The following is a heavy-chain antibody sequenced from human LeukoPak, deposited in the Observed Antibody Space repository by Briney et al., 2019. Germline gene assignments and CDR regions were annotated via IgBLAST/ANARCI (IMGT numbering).Heavy chain of an antibody. Sequence: PSETLSLTCTVSGDFITAYYWSWIRQPPGKGLEWIGYVYYSGSTNYNPSLKSRVTISVDTSKNQFSLKLSSVTAADTAVYYCARVGGSGSYYPDWFDPWGQGTLVTVSS. CDR3: ARVGGSGSYYPDWFDP. J-gene: IGHJ5*02. CDR2: VYYSGST. V-gene: IGHV4-59*01. D-gene: IGHD3-10*01. CDR1: GDFITAYY.